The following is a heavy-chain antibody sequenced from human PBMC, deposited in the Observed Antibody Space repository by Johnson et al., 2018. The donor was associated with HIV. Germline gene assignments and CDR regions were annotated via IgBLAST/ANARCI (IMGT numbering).Heavy chain of an antibody. CDR1: GFTFSNAW. CDR2: ISGSGGST. CDR3: ARESALTGDSLGFDI. Sequence: VQLVESGGGLVKPGGSLRLSCAASGFTFSNAWMSWVRQAPGKGLEWVSAISGSGGSTYYSDSVKGRFTISSDNSKITLYLQMNSLRAEDTAVYYCARESALTGDSLGFDIWGQGTMVTVSS. D-gene: IGHD7-27*01. J-gene: IGHJ3*02. V-gene: IGHV3-23*04.